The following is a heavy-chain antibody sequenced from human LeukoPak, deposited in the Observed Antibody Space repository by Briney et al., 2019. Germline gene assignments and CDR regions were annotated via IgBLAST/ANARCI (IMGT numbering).Heavy chain of an antibody. J-gene: IGHJ4*02. Sequence: GGSLRLSCAASGFTFDDYAMHWVRQAPGKGLEWVSGINWHSGLTAYADSVKGRFTISRDNSKNSLFLQMNSLRVEDTAFYFCAKDGATSSYDSRAFDSWGQGTLVSVSS. V-gene: IGHV3-9*01. CDR3: AKDGATSSYDSRAFDS. D-gene: IGHD3-22*01. CDR2: INWHSGLT. CDR1: GFTFDDYA.